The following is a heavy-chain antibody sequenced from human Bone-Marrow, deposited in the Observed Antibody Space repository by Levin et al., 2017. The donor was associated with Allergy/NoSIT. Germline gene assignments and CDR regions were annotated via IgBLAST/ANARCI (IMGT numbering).Heavy chain of an antibody. CDR1: GFTFRSYA. CDR3: AKDSTIEITRDWYFDL. J-gene: IGHJ2*01. V-gene: IGHV3-23*01. Sequence: GESLKISCEASGFTFRSYAMSWVRQVPGKGLEWVAGCSGRGVNTYYADSVKGRFTISRDNSKETVSLQMSSLRVEDTAVYYCAKDSTIEITRDWYFDLWGRGTLVSVSS. CDR2: CSGRGVNT. D-gene: IGHD5-24*01.